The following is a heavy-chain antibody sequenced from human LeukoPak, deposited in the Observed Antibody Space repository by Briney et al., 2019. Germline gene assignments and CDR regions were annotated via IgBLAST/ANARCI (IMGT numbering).Heavy chain of an antibody. CDR1: GYTFTSYA. CDR2: INAGNGNT. D-gene: IGHD4-17*01. V-gene: IGHV1-3*01. Sequence: ASVKVSCKASGYTFTSYAMHWVRQAPGQRLEWMEWINAGNGNTKYSQKFQGRVTITRDTSASTAYMELSSLRSEDTAVYYCARALLFYGDYFDYWGQGTLVTVSS. CDR3: ARALLFYGDYFDY. J-gene: IGHJ4*02.